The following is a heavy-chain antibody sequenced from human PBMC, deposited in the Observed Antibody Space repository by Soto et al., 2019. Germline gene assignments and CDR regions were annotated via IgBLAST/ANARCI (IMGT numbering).Heavy chain of an antibody. CDR1: GYTFTSYA. CDR2: INTNTGNP. V-gene: IGHV7-4-1*01. Sequence: QVRLVQSGSELKKPGASVKVSCKASGYTFTSYAMNWVRQAPGQGLEWMGWINTNTGNPTYAQGFTGRFVFSLDTSVSTAYLQICSLKAEDTAVYYCARRRIAARRGLDNWFDPWGQGTLVTVSS. D-gene: IGHD6-6*01. CDR3: ARRRIAARRGLDNWFDP. J-gene: IGHJ5*02.